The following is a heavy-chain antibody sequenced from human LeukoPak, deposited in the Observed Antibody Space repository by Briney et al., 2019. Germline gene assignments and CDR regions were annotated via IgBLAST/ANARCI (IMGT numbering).Heavy chain of an antibody. J-gene: IGHJ4*02. Sequence: SETLSLTCAVSGGSISSGGYSWSWIRQPPGKGLEWIGCIYHSGSTYYNPSLKSRVTISVDRSKNQFSLKLSSVTAADTAVYYCARFMVRGPYYFDYWGQGTLVTVPS. CDR3: ARFMVRGPYYFDY. CDR2: IYHSGST. D-gene: IGHD3-10*01. CDR1: GGSISSGGYS. V-gene: IGHV4-30-2*01.